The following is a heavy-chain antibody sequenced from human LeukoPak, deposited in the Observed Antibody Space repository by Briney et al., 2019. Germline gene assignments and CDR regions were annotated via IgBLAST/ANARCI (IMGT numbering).Heavy chain of an antibody. J-gene: IGHJ5*02. CDR1: GFTFRSYG. Sequence: GGSRRLSCAASGFTFRSYGMHWVRQAPGKGLEWVAVIWYNGSNEYYADSVKGRFTISRDNSKNTLYLQMNSLRAEDTAVYYCAREDTPAYYGSGSYLDNWFDPWGQGTLVTVSS. CDR3: AREDTPAYYGSGSYLDNWFDP. V-gene: IGHV3-33*01. CDR2: IWYNGSNE. D-gene: IGHD3-10*01.